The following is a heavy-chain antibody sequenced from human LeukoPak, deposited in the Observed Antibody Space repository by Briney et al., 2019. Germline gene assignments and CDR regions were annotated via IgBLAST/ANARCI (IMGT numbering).Heavy chain of an antibody. D-gene: IGHD2-2*02. V-gene: IGHV1-2*02. CDR3: ARDYGGFCTSDNCYRTIFDY. CDR2: INPNSGGA. J-gene: IGHJ4*02. Sequence: ASVKVSCKASGYTFTGYYMHWVRQAPGQGLEWMGWINPNSGGANYAQKFQGRVTMTRDTSISTAYMDLSSLRSDDTAVYYCARDYGGFCTSDNCYRTIFDYWGQGTLSPSPQ. CDR1: GYTFTGYY.